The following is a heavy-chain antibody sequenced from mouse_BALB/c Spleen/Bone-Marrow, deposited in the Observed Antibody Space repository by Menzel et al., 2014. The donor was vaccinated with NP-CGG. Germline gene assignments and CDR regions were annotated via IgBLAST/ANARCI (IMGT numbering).Heavy chain of an antibody. V-gene: IGHV5-6-5*01. J-gene: IGHJ4*01. CDR2: ISSGGTT. CDR3: ARSTVTNSGGYGFSL. D-gene: IGHD1-1*02. CDR1: GIDLSNYY. Sequence: LEESGGRLVTPGGSLTLTCTVSGIDLSNYYMSWVRQAPGKGLEYIGIISSGGTTYYASWAKGRFTISKTSSTTVDLKITSPTTEDTATYFCARSTVTNSGGYGFSLWGQGTLVTVSS.